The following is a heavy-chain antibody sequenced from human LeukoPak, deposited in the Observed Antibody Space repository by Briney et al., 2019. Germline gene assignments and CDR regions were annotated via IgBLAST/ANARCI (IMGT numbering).Heavy chain of an antibody. J-gene: IGHJ4*02. D-gene: IGHD6-13*01. V-gene: IGHV3-23*01. CDR1: GFTFSSYA. Sequence: PGGSLRLSCAASGFTFSSYAMSWVRQAPGKGLEWVSAISGSGGSTYYADSVKGRFTISRDNSKNTLYLQMNSLRAEDTAVYYRAKASRKSSSWYKDFDYWGQGTLVTVSS. CDR3: AKASRKSSSWYKDFDY. CDR2: ISGSGGST.